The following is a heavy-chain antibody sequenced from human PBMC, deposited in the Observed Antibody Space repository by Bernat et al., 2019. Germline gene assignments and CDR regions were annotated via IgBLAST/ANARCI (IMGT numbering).Heavy chain of an antibody. D-gene: IGHD3-22*01. V-gene: IGHV4-39*01. CDR3: ARLLYDRSGYYYFDN. CDR1: GGSISTSSYY. Sequence: QLQLQESGPGLVKPSETLSLTCTVSGGSISTSSYYWGWIRQPPGKGLEWIGSIYYSGRTYDHPSLKSRVTISVDTSKNQFSLKLSFVTAADTAVYYCARLLYDRSGYYYFDNWGQGTLVTVSS. J-gene: IGHJ4*02. CDR2: IYYSGRT.